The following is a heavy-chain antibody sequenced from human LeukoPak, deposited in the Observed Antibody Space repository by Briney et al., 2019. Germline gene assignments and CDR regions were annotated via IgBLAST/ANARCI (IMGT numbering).Heavy chain of an antibody. CDR3: ARVHDSSMGGFFDY. Sequence: GGSLRLSCAASGFTFSSYWMNWVRQAPGKGLEWVSSISSSSSYIYYADSVKGRFTISRDNAKHSLYLQMNSLRAEDTAVYYCARVHDSSMGGFFDYWGQGTLVTVSS. D-gene: IGHD3-16*01. J-gene: IGHJ4*02. V-gene: IGHV3-21*01. CDR1: GFTFSSYW. CDR2: ISSSSSYI.